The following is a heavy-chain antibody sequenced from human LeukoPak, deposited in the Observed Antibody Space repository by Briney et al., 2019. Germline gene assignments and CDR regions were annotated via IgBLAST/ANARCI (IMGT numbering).Heavy chain of an antibody. V-gene: IGHV3-7*01. CDR1: GFTVSSNY. D-gene: IGHD3-3*01. Sequence: GGSLRLSCAASGFTVSSNYMSWVRQAPGKGLEWVANIKQDGSEKYYVDSVKGRFTISRDNAKNSLYLQMNSLRAEDTAVYYCARVGVDYDFWSGYYPTYYFDYWGQGTLVTVSS. CDR3: ARVGVDYDFWSGYYPTYYFDY. CDR2: IKQDGSEK. J-gene: IGHJ4*02.